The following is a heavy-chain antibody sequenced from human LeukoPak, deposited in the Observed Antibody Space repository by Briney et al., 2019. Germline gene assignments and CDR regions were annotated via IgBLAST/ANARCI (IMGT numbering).Heavy chain of an antibody. CDR3: ARGRSPGTYYGMDV. CDR1: GGSISSYY. V-gene: IGHV4-59*12. CDR2: IYYSGST. J-gene: IGHJ6*02. Sequence: SETLSLTCTVSGGSISSYYWSWIRQPPGKGLEWIGYIYYSGSTYYNPSLKSRVTISVDTSKNQFSLKLSSVTAADTAVYYCARGRSPGTYYGMDVWGQGTTVTVSS.